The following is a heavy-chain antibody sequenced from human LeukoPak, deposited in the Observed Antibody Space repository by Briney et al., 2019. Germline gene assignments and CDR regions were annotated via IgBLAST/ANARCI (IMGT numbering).Heavy chain of an antibody. V-gene: IGHV4-59*08. CDR2: IYYSEIT. Sequence: PSETLSLTCTVSGGSISTYYWSWIRQPPGKGLEWIGYIYYSEITNYSPSLKSRVTMSVDTSKNQFTLKVNSVTAADTAVYYCARYGRLRSSQSNWFDPWGQGTLVTVSS. CDR1: GGSISTYY. D-gene: IGHD1-26*01. CDR3: ARYGRLRSSQSNWFDP. J-gene: IGHJ5*02.